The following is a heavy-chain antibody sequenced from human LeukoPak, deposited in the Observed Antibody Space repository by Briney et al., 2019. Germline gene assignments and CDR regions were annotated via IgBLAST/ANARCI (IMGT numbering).Heavy chain of an antibody. Sequence: GGSLRLSCAASGFTFSDYYMSWIRQAPGKGLEWISYISRGGTPIYNADSVKGRFTISRDNAKNSLYLQMNSLRAEDTAVYYCARHRVGAPSGFDPWGQGTLVTVSS. CDR2: ISRGGTPI. J-gene: IGHJ5*02. CDR1: GFTFSDYY. CDR3: ARHRVGAPSGFDP. D-gene: IGHD1-26*01. V-gene: IGHV3-11*01.